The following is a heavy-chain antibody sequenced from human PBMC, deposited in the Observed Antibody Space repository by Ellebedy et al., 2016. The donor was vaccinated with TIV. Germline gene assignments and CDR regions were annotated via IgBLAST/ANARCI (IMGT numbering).Heavy chain of an antibody. CDR1: GFSFRDYY. CDR2: ISSSGSST. D-gene: IGHD3-10*01. V-gene: IGHV3-11*06. J-gene: IGHJ5*02. CDR3: AREYGSGSYYTTWIDP. Sequence: GESLKISCAASGFSFRDYYMSCIRQAPAQGLEWISYISSSGSSTNYADLVRGRFTISRDNAENSLYLQMNSLRAEDTAVYYCAREYGSGSYYTTWIDPWGQGTLVTVSS.